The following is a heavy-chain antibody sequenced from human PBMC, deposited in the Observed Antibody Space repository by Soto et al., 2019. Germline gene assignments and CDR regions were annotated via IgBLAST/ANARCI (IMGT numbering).Heavy chain of an antibody. V-gene: IGHV4-34*01. CDR1: GGSFSGYY. J-gene: IGHJ6*02. CDR3: AGTDNYDFWSGYRPARNYYGMDV. D-gene: IGHD3-3*01. Sequence: SETLSLTCAVYGGSFSGYYWSWIRQPPGKGLEWIGEINHSGSTNYNPSLKSRVTISVDKSKNQFPLKLSSVTAADTAVYYCAGTDNYDFWSGYRPARNYYGMDVWGQGTTVTVSS. CDR2: INHSGST.